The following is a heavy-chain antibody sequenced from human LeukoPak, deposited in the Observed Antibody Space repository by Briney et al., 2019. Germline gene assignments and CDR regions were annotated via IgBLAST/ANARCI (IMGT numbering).Heavy chain of an antibody. CDR3: ARADGEQWLVSDY. CDR2: INSDGSST. D-gene: IGHD6-19*01. J-gene: IGHJ4*02. V-gene: IGHV3-74*01. CDR1: EFTFNSYW. Sequence: PGGSLRLSCAASEFTFNSYWMHWVRQAPGKGLVWVSRINSDGSSTSYADSVKGRFTISRDNSKNTLYLQMNSLRAEDTAVYYCARADGEQWLVSDYWGQGTLVTVSS.